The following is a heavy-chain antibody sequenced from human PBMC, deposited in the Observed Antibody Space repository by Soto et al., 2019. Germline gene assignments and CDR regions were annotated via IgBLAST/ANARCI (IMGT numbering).Heavy chain of an antibody. J-gene: IGHJ6*02. V-gene: IGHV1-18*04. CDR3: ARVVVVPAADYYYYGMDV. CDR2: ISAYNGNT. D-gene: IGHD2-2*01. Sequence: VASVKVSCKASGYTFTSYGISWVRQAPGQGLEWMGWISAYNGNTNYAQKLQGRVTMTTDTSTSTAYMELRSLRSDDTAVYYCARVVVVPAADYYYYGMDVWGQVTTVTVSS. CDR1: GYTFTSYG.